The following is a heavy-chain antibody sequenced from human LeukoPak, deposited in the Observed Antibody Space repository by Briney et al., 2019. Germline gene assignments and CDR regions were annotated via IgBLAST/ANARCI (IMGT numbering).Heavy chain of an antibody. V-gene: IGHV4-39*01. CDR2: IYYSGST. CDR1: GGSISSSSYC. Sequence: PSETLSLTCTVSGGSISSSSYCWGWIRQPPGKGLEWIGSIYYSGSTYYNPSLRSRVTISVDTSKNQFSLKLSSVTASDTAVYYCHFKYCSSSTCFYYFDYWGQGTLVTVSS. CDR3: HFKYCSSSTCFYYFDY. J-gene: IGHJ4*02. D-gene: IGHD2-2*01.